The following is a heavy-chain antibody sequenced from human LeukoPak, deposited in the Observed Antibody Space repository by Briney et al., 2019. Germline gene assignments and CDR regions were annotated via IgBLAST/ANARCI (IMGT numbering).Heavy chain of an antibody. CDR3: ARGLAYCGGDCPSYFDY. CDR2: TYYRSKWYN. CDR1: GDSVSSNSAA. D-gene: IGHD2-21*02. J-gene: IGHJ4*02. V-gene: IGHV6-1*01. Sequence: SQTLSLTCAISGDSVSSNSAAWNWIRQSPSRGLEWLGRTYYRSKWYNDYAASVKSRITINPDTSKNQFSLQLNSVTSEDTAVYYCARGLAYCGGDCPSYFDYWGQGTLVTVSS.